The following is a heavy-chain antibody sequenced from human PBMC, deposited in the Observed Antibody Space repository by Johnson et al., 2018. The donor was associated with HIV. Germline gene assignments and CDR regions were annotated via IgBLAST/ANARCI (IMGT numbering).Heavy chain of an antibody. CDR2: ISYDGSNE. CDR1: GFTFSSYS. V-gene: IGHV3-30*04. CDR3: AKGGIDAFDI. D-gene: IGHD6-25*01. Sequence: QVQLVESGGGVVRPGGSLRLSCTASGFTFSSYSMHWVRQAPGKGLEWVAVISYDGSNEYYADSVKGRFTISRDNSKNTVYLEMNSLRAEDTAVYYCAKGGIDAFDIWGQGTMVTVSS. J-gene: IGHJ3*02.